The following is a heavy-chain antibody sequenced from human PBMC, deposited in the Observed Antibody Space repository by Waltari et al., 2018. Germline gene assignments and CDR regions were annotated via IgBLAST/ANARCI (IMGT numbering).Heavy chain of an antibody. CDR1: GGTFSSHA. J-gene: IGHJ4*02. CDR3: ARSGSYSVCLVY. CDR2: SSPIFGTA. Sequence: QVQLVQSGAEVKKPGSSVKVSCKASGGTFSSHAISWVRQAPGQGLEWMGGSSPIFGTANYEQKFQGRVTITADKSTSTAYMELSSLRSEDTAVYYCARSGSYSVCLVYWGQGTLVTVSS. D-gene: IGHD1-26*01. V-gene: IGHV1-69*14.